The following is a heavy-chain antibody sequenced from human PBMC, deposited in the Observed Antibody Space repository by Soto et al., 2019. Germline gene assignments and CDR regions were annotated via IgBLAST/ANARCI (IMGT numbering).Heavy chain of an antibody. V-gene: IGHV3-30-3*01. D-gene: IGHD6-19*01. CDR3: AREPVAGATNDY. CDR1: GFTFSSYA. J-gene: IGHJ4*02. CDR2: ISYDGSNK. Sequence: HPGGSLRLSCAASGFTFSSYAMHWVRQAPGKGLEWVAVISYDGSNKYYADSVKGRFTISRDNSKNTLYLQMNSLRAEDTAVYYCAREPVAGATNDYWGQGTLVTVSS.